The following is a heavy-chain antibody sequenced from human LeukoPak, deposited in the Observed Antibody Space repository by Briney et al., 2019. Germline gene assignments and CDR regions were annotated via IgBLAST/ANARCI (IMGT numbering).Heavy chain of an antibody. V-gene: IGHV3-53*01. CDR2: IYSGGST. D-gene: IGHD3-22*01. J-gene: IGHJ4*02. Sequence: GGSLRLSRAASGFTVSSNYMSWVRQAPGKGLEWVSVIYSGGSTYYADSVKGRFTISRDNSKNTLYLQMNSLRAEDTAVYYCARGASYYYDSSGFDYWGQGTLVTVSS. CDR3: ARGASYYYDSSGFDY. CDR1: GFTVSSNY.